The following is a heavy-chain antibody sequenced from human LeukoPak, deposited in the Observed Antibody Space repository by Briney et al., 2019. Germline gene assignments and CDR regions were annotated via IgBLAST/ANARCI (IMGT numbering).Heavy chain of an antibody. CDR1: GGSISSDRFY. CDR2: IKSSNT. J-gene: IGHJ4*02. CDR3: ARVPDWTYVPDY. Sequence: SETLSLTCTVSGGSISSDRFYWTWVRQPAGKGLEWIGRIKSSNTNYNPSLKSRVSISLDTSTNQFSLQLSSLTAADTAVYYCARVPDWTYVPDYWGQGTLVTVSS. V-gene: IGHV4-61*02. D-gene: IGHD3-16*01.